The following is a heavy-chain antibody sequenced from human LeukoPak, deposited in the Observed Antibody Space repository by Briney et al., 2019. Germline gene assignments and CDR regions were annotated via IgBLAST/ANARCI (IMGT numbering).Heavy chain of an antibody. CDR2: IYYSGST. J-gene: IGHJ5*02. CDR1: GGSISSSSYY. D-gene: IGHD3-16*02. Sequence: SETLSLTCTVSGGSISSSSYYWGWIRQPPGKGLEWIGSIYYSGSTYYNPSLKSRVTMSVDTSKNQFSLKLSSVTAADTAVYYCARESPKPNYDYVWGSYRSLENWFDPWGQGTLVTVSS. V-gene: IGHV4-39*07. CDR3: ARESPKPNYDYVWGSYRSLENWFDP.